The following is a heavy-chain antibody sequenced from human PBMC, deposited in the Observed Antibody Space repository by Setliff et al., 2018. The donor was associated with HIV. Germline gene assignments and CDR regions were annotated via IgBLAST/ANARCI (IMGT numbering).Heavy chain of an antibody. V-gene: IGHV4-34*01. J-gene: IGHJ4*02. CDR2: VNHSGSA. D-gene: IGHD3-22*01. CDR1: GESFSDYS. CDR3: ARGDYDSGGYYFDK. Sequence: PSETLSLTCAVYGESFSDYSWTWIRQPPGKGLEWIGDVNHSGSANYNPSLKSRVTISVDTSKNQFSLRLSSATAADTAVYFCARGDYDSGGYYFDKWGQGALVTVSS.